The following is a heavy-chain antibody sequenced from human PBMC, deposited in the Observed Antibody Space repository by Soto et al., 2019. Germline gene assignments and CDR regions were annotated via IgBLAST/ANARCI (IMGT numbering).Heavy chain of an antibody. D-gene: IGHD3-22*01. J-gene: IGHJ3*01. V-gene: IGHV3-7*05. Sequence: DVQLMQSGGGLVQPGGSLRLSCAASGFTFGNYWMTWVRQAPGKGLEWVANIRKDGSVEHYMDSVKGRFSVSRDNAKETLYLQMSSLRIEDTAVYYCARDANYRDRSVYYDVFDVWGQGTMVTVSS. CDR3: ARDANYRDRSVYYDVFDV. CDR1: GFTFGNYW. CDR2: IRKDGSVE.